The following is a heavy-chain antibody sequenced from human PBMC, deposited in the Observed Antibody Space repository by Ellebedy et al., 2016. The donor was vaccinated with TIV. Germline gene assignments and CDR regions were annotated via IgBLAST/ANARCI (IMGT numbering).Heavy chain of an antibody. V-gene: IGHV3-66*01. CDR1: GFTVSGTH. J-gene: IGHJ5*02. CDR2: SDAGGNT. Sequence: GGSLRLSCSASGFTVSGTHMSWVRQAPGKGLEWVSVSDAGGNTYYADSVKDRFTFSTDNSKNTLFLQMNSLRVEDTAVYYCARDPGGGGSYGDNWFDPWGQGTLVTVSS. D-gene: IGHD3-16*01. CDR3: ARDPGGGGSYGDNWFDP.